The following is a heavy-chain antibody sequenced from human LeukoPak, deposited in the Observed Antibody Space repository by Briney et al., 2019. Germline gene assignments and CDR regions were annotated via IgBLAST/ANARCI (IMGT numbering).Heavy chain of an antibody. CDR2: INPNSGGT. CDR1: GYTFTGYY. Sequence: ASVKVSCKASGYTFTGYYMHWVRQAPGQGLEWMGWINPNSGGTNYAQKFQGRVTMARDTSITTAYMELSRLTSDDTAVYYCARGTYHSRGLDDWGQGALVTVSS. V-gene: IGHV1-2*02. D-gene: IGHD3-22*01. CDR3: ARGTYHSRGLDD. J-gene: IGHJ4*02.